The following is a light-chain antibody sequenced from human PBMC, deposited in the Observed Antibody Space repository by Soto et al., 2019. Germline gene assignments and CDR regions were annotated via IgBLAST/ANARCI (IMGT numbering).Light chain of an antibody. Sequence: IQMNQSQSYVSASVGDRVTITSRASQGIRSWLAWYQQKPGKAPNLLNYEASILQSGVPSTLSGRGSRTAFTLTITSPPPEDFATYYCHQANSFPHTFGQGTKLEIK. J-gene: IGKJ2*01. V-gene: IGKV1D-12*01. CDR3: HQANSFPHT. CDR1: QGIRSW. CDR2: EAS.